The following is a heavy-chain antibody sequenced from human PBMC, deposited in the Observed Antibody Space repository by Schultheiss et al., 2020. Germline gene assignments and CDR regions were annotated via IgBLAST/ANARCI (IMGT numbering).Heavy chain of an antibody. CDR2: ISSSSSAI. V-gene: IGHV3-21*05. CDR1: GFTFSGYS. J-gene: IGHJ4*02. D-gene: IGHD2-15*01. Sequence: GESLKISCAASGFTFSGYSMNWVRQAPGKGLEWVSYISSSSSAIYYADSVKGRFTISRDNAKNSLYLQMNSLRAEDTAVYYCARGVAATQIGENYWGQGTLVTVSS. CDR3: ARGVAATQIGENY.